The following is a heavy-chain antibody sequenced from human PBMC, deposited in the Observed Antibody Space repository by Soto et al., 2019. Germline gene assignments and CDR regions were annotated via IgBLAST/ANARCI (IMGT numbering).Heavy chain of an antibody. D-gene: IGHD2-2*01. Sequence: GASVKVSCKASGYTFTGYYMHWVRQAPGQGLEWMGWINPNSGGTNYAQKFQGWVTMTRDTSISTAYMELSRLRSDDMAVYYCARGGIVVVPAPHLFDYWGQGTLVTVSS. J-gene: IGHJ4*02. CDR1: GYTFTGYY. CDR3: ARGGIVVVPAPHLFDY. CDR2: INPNSGGT. V-gene: IGHV1-2*04.